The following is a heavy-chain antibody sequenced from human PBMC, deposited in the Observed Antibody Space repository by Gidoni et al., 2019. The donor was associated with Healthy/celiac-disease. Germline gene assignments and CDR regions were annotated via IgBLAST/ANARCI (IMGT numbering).Heavy chain of an antibody. V-gene: IGHV1-69*01. CDR1: GGTFSSYA. J-gene: IGHJ6*02. CDR2: IIPIFGTA. D-gene: IGHD3-3*01. Sequence: QVQLVQSGAEVKKPGSSVKVSCKASGGTFSSYAISWVRQAPGQGLEWMGGIIPIFGTANYAQKFQGRVTITADESTSTAYMELSSLRSEDTAVYYCASLGGFLEWFLYSPYYYGMDVWGQGTTVTVSS. CDR3: ASLGGFLEWFLYSPYYYGMDV.